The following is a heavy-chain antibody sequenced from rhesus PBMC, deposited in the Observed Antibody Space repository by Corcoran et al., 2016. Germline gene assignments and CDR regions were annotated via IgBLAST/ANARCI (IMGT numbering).Heavy chain of an antibody. CDR1: GFTFSSYG. J-gene: IGHJ4*01. D-gene: IGHD2-39*02. Sequence: EVQLVETGGGLVQPGGSLRLSCAASGFTFSSYGMSWVRQAPGKGLEWVSGISSTGGSTYYADSVKGRFTISRDNSKNTLSLQMNSLRAEDTAVYYCAKGFRGGFDYWGQGVLVTVSS. CDR3: AKGFRGGFDY. CDR2: ISSTGGST. V-gene: IGHV3S5*01.